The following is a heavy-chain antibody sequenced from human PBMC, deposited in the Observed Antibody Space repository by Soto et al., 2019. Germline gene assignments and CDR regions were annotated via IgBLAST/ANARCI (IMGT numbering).Heavy chain of an antibody. Sequence: GGSLRLSCAASGFTFSSYGMHWVRQAPGKGLEWVAVIWYDGSNKYYADSVKGRFTISRDNSKSTLYLQMNSLRAEDTAVYYCARSYYYDSSGYYYWGQGTLVTVSS. D-gene: IGHD3-22*01. CDR1: GFTFSSYG. V-gene: IGHV3-33*01. J-gene: IGHJ4*02. CDR3: ARSYYYDSSGYYY. CDR2: IWYDGSNK.